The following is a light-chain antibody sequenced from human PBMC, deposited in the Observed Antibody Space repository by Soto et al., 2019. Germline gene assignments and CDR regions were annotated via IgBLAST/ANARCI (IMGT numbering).Light chain of an antibody. V-gene: IGKV3-11*01. CDR2: DAS. CDR1: QSVSSY. CDR3: QQRSNWPST. Sequence: EIVLTQSPATLSLSPGDRATLSCRASQSVSSYLVWYQQKPGQAPRLLIYDASNRATGIPARFSGSGSGTDFTLTINSLEPEDFGVYYCQQRSNWPSTFGGGTKVKIK. J-gene: IGKJ4*01.